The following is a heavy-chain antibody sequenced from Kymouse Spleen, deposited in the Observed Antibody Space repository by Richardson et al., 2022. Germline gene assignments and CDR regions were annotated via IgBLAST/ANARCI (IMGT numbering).Heavy chain of an antibody. D-gene: IGHD6-6*01. Sequence: EVQLVESGGGLVQPGRSLRLSCAASGFTFDDYAMHWVRQAPGKGLEWVSGISWNSGSIGYADSVKGRFTISRDNAKNSLYLQMNSLRAEDTALYYCAKAYSSSSGGFDPWGQGTLVTVSS. CDR2: ISWNSGSI. V-gene: IGHV3-9*01. J-gene: IGHJ5*02. CDR3: AKAYSSSSGGFDP. CDR1: GFTFDDYA.